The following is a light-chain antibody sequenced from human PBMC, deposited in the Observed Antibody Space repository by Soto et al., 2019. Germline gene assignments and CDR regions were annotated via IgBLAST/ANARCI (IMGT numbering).Light chain of an antibody. V-gene: IGKV1-6*01. CDR2: AAS. J-gene: IGKJ3*01. CDR1: QGIRND. CDR3: LQKYFYPFT. Sequence: AIQMTQSPSSLSASVGDRVTITCRASQGIRNDLDWFQQKPGKAPKLLSYAASNLQSGVPARFSGSGTGTDFTLTISSLQPEDFAAYYCLQKYFYPFTFGPGTKVDI.